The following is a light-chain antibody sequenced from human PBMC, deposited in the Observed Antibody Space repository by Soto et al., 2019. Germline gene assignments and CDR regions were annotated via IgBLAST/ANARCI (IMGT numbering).Light chain of an antibody. V-gene: IGKV3D-20*02. CDR2: GTS. J-gene: IGKJ5*01. CDR3: QQRSNWPPIT. Sequence: EILLTQSAGSLSLSPGERATLSFMAIQIISSRYLAWYQQKPGQAPRLLIYGTSSRATGIPARFSGSGSGTDFTLTISSLEPEDFAVYYCQQRSNWPPITFGQGTRLEIK. CDR1: QIISSRY.